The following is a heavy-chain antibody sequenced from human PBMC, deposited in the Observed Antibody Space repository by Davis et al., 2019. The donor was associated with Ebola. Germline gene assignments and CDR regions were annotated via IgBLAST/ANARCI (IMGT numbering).Heavy chain of an antibody. CDR1: GGSFSDYF. Sequence: SETLSLTCAVYGGSFSDYFWSWIRQPPEKGLEWIGEISHHNGDTNYNPSLRSRVTISVDTSKNQFSLKLNSVTAADTAVYYCARVSRAGSYSTLTGMDVWGHGTTVTVSS. V-gene: IGHV4-34*01. CDR3: ARVSRAGSYSTLTGMDV. J-gene: IGHJ6*02. D-gene: IGHD3-10*01. CDR2: ISHHNGDT.